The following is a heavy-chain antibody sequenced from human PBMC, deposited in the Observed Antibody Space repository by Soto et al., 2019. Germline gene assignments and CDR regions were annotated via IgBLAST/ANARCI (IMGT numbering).Heavy chain of an antibody. D-gene: IGHD6-6*01. Sequence: GASVKVSCKASGYTFTRYYMHWVRQDPGQGLEWMGIINPSGGSTSYAQKFQGRVTMTRDTSTSTVYMELSSLRSEDTAVYYCARLGGIAARPYYYYYMDVWGKGTTVTVSS. CDR3: ARLGGIAARPYYYYYMDV. CDR1: GYTFTRYY. J-gene: IGHJ6*03. CDR2: INPSGGST. V-gene: IGHV1-46*03.